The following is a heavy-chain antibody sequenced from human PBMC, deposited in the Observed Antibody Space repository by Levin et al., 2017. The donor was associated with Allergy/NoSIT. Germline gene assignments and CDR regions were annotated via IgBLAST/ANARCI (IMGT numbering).Heavy chain of an antibody. D-gene: IGHD1-1*01. Sequence: LSLPCAASWFPVRSTYMSWVRPAPGKGLEWVSLYYGDGRTAYGDSVKGRFTISRDISGNTLDLQMNSLRAEDTALYYCARLSGTVWSPFDLWGQGTLVTVSS. CDR3: ARLSGTVWSPFDL. J-gene: IGHJ4*02. V-gene: IGHV3-53*01. CDR1: WFPVRSTY. CDR2: YYGDGRT.